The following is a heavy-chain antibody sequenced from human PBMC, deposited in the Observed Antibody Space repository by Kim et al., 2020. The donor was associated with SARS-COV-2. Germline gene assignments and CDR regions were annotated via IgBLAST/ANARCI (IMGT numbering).Heavy chain of an antibody. D-gene: IGHD2-2*01. J-gene: IGHJ6*02. Sequence: GGSLRLSCAASGFRFNGYAMNWVRQAPGKGLEWVALISPGGDNTYYADSVRGRFTISRDNNRRTLYLEMNSLRTEDTAFYYCAKDVCSSTSCPYFYYYGMDVWGQGTTVIVSS. V-gene: IGHV3-43*02. CDR1: GFRFNGYA. CDR2: ISPGGDNT. CDR3: AKDVCSSTSCPYFYYYGMDV.